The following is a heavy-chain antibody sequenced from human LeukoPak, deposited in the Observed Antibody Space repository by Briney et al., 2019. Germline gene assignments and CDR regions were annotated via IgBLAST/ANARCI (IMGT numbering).Heavy chain of an antibody. CDR2: MSADSATT. V-gene: IGHV3-23*01. D-gene: IGHD3-10*01. CDR3: ARKSASGNYPLDY. CDR1: RFIFDNYG. J-gene: IGHJ4*02. Sequence: GGSLRLSCAASRFIFDNYGMTWVRQAPGKGLEWVSVMSADSATTFYADSVKGRFTISRDNAKNTVFLQMSSLRAEDTALYYCARKSASGNYPLDYWGQGTLVTVSS.